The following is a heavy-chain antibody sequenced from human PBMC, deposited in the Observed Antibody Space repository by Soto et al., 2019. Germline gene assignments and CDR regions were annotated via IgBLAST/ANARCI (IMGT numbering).Heavy chain of an antibody. D-gene: IGHD1-7*01. Sequence: QVQLVESGGGVVQPGRSLRLSCAASGFTFSSCGMHWVRQAPGKGLEWVAVISYDGTNKYYGDSVKGRFTISRDNSKNTLYLQMNSLTVEDTAVYYCAKDGITGTTPPYYYYMDVWGKGTTVTVSS. V-gene: IGHV3-30*18. CDR2: ISYDGTNK. J-gene: IGHJ6*03. CDR1: GFTFSSCG. CDR3: AKDGITGTTPPYYYYMDV.